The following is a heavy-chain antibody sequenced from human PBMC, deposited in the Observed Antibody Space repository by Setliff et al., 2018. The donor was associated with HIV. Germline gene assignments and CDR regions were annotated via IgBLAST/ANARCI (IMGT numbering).Heavy chain of an antibody. V-gene: IGHV4-39*01. CDR1: GGSISSSSYF. CDR2: IDYSGTT. J-gene: IGHJ4*02. Sequence: NPSETLSLTCTVSGGSISSSSYFWGWIRQSPGKGLEWIGAIDYSGTTSYNPSLKSRLTISVDTSKNLFSLRVTSVTAADTGVYYCARSGCHGKSCYSGSVIVYWGQGTLVTVSS. CDR3: ARSGCHGKSCYSGSVIVY. D-gene: IGHD3-3*01.